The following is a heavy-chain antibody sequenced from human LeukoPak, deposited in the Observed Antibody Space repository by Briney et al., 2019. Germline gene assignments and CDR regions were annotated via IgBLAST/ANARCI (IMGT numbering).Heavy chain of an antibody. J-gene: IGHJ4*02. D-gene: IGHD2-2*01. CDR1: GGSFSDYY. Sequence: PSETLSLTCAVYGGSFSDYYWSWIRQPPGKGLEWIGYIYYSGNTNYNPSLKSRVTISVDTSKNQFSLKLNSVTAADTAVYYCARVRYCSTNRCYDREFDNWGQGTLVTVSS. CDR2: IYYSGNT. V-gene: IGHV4-59*01. CDR3: ARVRYCSTNRCYDREFDN.